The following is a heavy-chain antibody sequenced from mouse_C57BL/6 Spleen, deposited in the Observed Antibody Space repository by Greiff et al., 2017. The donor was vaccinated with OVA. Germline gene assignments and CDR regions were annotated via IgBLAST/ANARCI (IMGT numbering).Heavy chain of an antibody. J-gene: IGHJ3*01. CDR2: ISDGGSYT. V-gene: IGHV5-4*01. Sequence: EVHLVESGGGLVEPGGSLKLSCAASGFTFSSYAMSWVRQTPEKRLEWVATISDGGSYTYYPDNVKGRFTISRDNAKNNLYLQMSHLKSEDTAMYYCARVNYYGSSYAYWGQGTLVTVSA. D-gene: IGHD1-1*01. CDR1: GFTFSSYA. CDR3: ARVNYYGSSYAY.